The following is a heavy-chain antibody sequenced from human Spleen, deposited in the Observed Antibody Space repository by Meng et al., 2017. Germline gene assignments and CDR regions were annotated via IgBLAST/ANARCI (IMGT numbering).Heavy chain of an antibody. CDR1: GFIFINSW. V-gene: IGHV3-15*05. CDR3: ARGGYY. CDR2: IRSNGDGGTA. Sequence: GESLKISCAASGFIFINSWMSWVRQAPGKGLEWVGRIRSNGDGGTAEYAAPVTGRFTISRDDSRSTLYLQMNSLRAEDTALYYCARGGYYWGQGTLVTVSS. J-gene: IGHJ4*02.